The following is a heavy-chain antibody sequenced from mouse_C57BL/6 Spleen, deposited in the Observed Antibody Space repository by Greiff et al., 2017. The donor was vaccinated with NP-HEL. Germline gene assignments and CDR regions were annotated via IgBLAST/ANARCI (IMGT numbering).Heavy chain of an antibody. Sequence: LVEPGASVKMSCKASGYTFTDYNMHWVKQSHGKSLEWIGYINPNNGGTSYNQKFKGKATLTVNKSSSTAYMELRSLTSEDSAVYYCARWATTVVDAMDYWGQGTSVTVSS. CDR1: GYTFTDYN. J-gene: IGHJ4*01. D-gene: IGHD1-1*01. CDR3: ARWATTVVDAMDY. CDR2: INPNNGGT. V-gene: IGHV1-22*01.